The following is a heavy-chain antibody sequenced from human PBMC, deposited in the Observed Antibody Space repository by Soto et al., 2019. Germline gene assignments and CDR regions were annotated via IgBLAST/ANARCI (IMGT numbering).Heavy chain of an antibody. D-gene: IGHD4-4*01. Sequence: QVQLVQSGAEVKKPGSSVKVSCKASGGTFRSYAISWVRQAPGQGLEWMGGIIPIFGTANYAQKFQGRVTSTADESTSTAYMELSSLRSADTAVYYCARLSREVTTSYYYYGMDVWGQGTTVTVSS. CDR3: ARLSREVTTSYYYYGMDV. CDR2: IIPIFGTA. J-gene: IGHJ6*02. CDR1: GGTFRSYA. V-gene: IGHV1-69*01.